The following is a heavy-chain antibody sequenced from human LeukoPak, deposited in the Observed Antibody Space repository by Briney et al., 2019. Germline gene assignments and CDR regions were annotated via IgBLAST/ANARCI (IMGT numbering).Heavy chain of an antibody. V-gene: IGHV3-13*05. Sequence: GGALRLSSAPPGVTFSSYDMHSGPHTPRKSLWWVSPIGTAGDPYYPGSVKGRFTISRENAMNSLYLQMNSLRAGDTAVYYCARGGRSNYYYYGMDVWGKGTTVTVSS. CDR3: ARGGRSNYYYYGMDV. CDR2: IGTAGDP. D-gene: IGHD2-2*01. J-gene: IGHJ6*04. CDR1: GVTFSSYD.